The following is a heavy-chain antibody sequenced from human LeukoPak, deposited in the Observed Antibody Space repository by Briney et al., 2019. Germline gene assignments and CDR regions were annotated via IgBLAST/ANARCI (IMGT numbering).Heavy chain of an antibody. Sequence: GGSLRLSCAASGVTVSSNYMSWVRQAPGKGLEWVSIIYSGGSTYYADSVKGRFTISRDNSKNTLYLQMNSLRAEDTAVYYCASCHTYRYSSSWFSFDYWGQGTLVTVSS. CDR1: GVTVSSNY. J-gene: IGHJ4*02. V-gene: IGHV3-66*01. CDR2: IYSGGST. D-gene: IGHD6-13*01. CDR3: ASCHTYRYSSSWFSFDY.